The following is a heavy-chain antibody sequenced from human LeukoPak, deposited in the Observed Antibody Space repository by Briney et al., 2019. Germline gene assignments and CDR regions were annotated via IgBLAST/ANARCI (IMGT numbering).Heavy chain of an antibody. V-gene: IGHV4-59*01. Sequence: QPSETLSLTCTVSGGSISSDYWSWIRQPPGKGLEWIGYIYYSGSTNYNPSLKSRVTISVDTSKNQFSLKLSSVTAADTAVYYCARADYYYGMDVWGQGTTVTVSS. J-gene: IGHJ6*02. CDR1: GGSISSDY. CDR2: IYYSGST. CDR3: ARADYYYGMDV.